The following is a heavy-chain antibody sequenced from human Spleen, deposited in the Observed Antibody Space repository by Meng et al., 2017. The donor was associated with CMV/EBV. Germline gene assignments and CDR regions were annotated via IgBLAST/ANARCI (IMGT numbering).Heavy chain of an antibody. CDR1: GYTFSSYA. CDR2: ISTDSDTR. CDR3: ARENCAIETRCYHYGMDV. J-gene: IGHJ6*02. D-gene: IGHD2-2*02. Sequence: ASVKVSCKASGYTFSSYAITWVRQAPGQGLEWMGRISTDSDTRNYGQNFQGRVTMTTDTSTSTAYMEVRSLRSDDTAVYYCARENCAIETRCYHYGMDVWGQGTTVTVSS. V-gene: IGHV1-18*01.